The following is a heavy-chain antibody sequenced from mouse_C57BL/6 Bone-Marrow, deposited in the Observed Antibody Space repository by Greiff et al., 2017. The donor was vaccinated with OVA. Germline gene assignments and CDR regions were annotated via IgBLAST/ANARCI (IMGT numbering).Heavy chain of an antibody. J-gene: IGHJ4*01. CDR2: INTGSGGT. CDR3: ARMYYGSSYRNAMDY. D-gene: IGHD1-1*01. Sequence: VQLQQSGAELVRPGTSVKVSCKASGYAFTNYLIEWVKQRPGQGLEWIGVINTGSGGTNYNEKFKGKATLTADKSSSTAYMQLSSLTSEDSAVYFCARMYYGSSYRNAMDYWGQGTSVTVSS. V-gene: IGHV1-54*01. CDR1: GYAFTNYL.